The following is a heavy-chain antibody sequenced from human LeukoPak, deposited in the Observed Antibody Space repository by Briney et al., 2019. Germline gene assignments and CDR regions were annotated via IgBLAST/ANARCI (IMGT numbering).Heavy chain of an antibody. CDR2: INHSGST. CDR1: GGSFSGYY. CDR3: ARVRLSPYYYYYYYTDV. V-gene: IGHV4-34*01. D-gene: IGHD3-16*02. Sequence: SETLSLTCAVYGGSFSGYYWSWIRQPPGKGLEWIGEINHSGSTNYNPSLKSRVTISVDTSKNQFSLKLSSVTAADTAVYYCARVRLSPYYYYYYYTDVWGKGTTVTVSS. J-gene: IGHJ6*03.